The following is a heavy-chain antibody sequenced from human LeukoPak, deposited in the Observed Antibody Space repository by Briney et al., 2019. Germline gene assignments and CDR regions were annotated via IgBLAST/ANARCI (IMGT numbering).Heavy chain of an antibody. J-gene: IGHJ4*02. CDR2: IYYDGST. V-gene: IGHV4-39*02. CDR1: GGSIRGNGYY. CDR3: ARWGYYDSGTYTN. Sequence: SETLSLTCTVSGGSIRGNGYYWGWIRQAPGKGLEWIGSIYYDGSTYYNPSLKSRVTISVDTPKNYFSLKLSSVTAADTAVYYCARWGYYDSGTYTNWGQGTLVTVSS. D-gene: IGHD3-10*01.